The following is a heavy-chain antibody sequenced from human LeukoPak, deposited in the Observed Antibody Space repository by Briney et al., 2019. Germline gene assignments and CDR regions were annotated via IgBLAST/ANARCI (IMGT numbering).Heavy chain of an antibody. D-gene: IGHD5-24*01. V-gene: IGHV3-66*02. CDR2: IYSGGST. CDR1: GFTVSSNY. J-gene: IGHJ6*03. CDR3: TSPARAVEMATMKPYYYYMDV. Sequence: GGSLRLSCAASGFTVSSNYMSWVRQAPGKGLEWVSVIYSGGSTYYADSVKGRFTISRDNSKNTLYLQMNSLRAEDTAVYYCTSPARAVEMATMKPYYYYMDVWGKGTTVTVSS.